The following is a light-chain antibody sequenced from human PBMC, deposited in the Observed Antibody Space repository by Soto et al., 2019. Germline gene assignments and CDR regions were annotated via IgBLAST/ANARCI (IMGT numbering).Light chain of an antibody. CDR2: TND. J-gene: IGLJ1*01. CDR3: LAWDDSLNGKL. CDR1: SSNIESNT. V-gene: IGLV1-44*01. Sequence: QSVLTQPPSASGTPGQRVTISCSGSSSNIESNTVYWYQQLPGMAPRLLIHTNDRRPSGVPDRFSGSKSGTSASLAISGLQSEDEADYYCLAWDDSLNGKLFGTGTKVTLL.